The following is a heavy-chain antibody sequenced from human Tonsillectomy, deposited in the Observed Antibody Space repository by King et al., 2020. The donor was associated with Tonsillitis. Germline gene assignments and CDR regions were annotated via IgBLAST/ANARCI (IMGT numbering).Heavy chain of an antibody. CDR1: GGSISSGGYS. D-gene: IGHD4-23*01. J-gene: IGHJ4*02. V-gene: IGHV4-30-2*01. Sequence: QLQESGSGLVKPSQTLSLTCAVSGGSISSGGYSWSWIRQPPGKGLEWIGYIYHSGSTYYNPSLKSRVTISVVRSKNQFSLKLSSVTAADTAVYYCARDGGYFDYWGQGTLVTVSS. CDR3: ARDGGYFDY. CDR2: IYHSGST.